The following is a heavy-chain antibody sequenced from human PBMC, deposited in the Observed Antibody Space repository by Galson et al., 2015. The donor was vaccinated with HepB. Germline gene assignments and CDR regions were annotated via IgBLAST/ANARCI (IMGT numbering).Heavy chain of an antibody. J-gene: IGHJ4*02. V-gene: IGHV1-2*06. CDR2: VDPNNGVT. D-gene: IGHD4-23*01. Sequence: SVKVSCKASGYTFTGYHIHWVRQAPGQGLEWMGHVDPNNGVTNYAQKFHGRITVTRDTSINTVYMELNSLISDDTAVYYCARDLDYGGVYGSTWYFDSWGQGTLVTVSS. CDR3: ARDLDYGGVYGSTWYFDS. CDR1: GYTFTGYH.